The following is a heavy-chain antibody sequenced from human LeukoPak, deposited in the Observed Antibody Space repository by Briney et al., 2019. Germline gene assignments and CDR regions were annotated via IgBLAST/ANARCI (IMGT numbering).Heavy chain of an antibody. V-gene: IGHV1-69*13. CDR3: ARHTAMVIFDY. Sequence: SVKVSCKASGYTFTGYYMHWVRQAPGQGLEWMGGIIPIFGTANYAQKFQGRVTITADESTSTAYMELSSLRSEDTAVYYCARHTAMVIFDYWGQGTLVTVSS. D-gene: IGHD5-18*01. J-gene: IGHJ4*02. CDR1: GYTFTGYY. CDR2: IIPIFGTA.